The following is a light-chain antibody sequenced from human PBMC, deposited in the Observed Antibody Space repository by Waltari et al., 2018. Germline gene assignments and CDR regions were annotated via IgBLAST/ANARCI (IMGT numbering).Light chain of an antibody. CDR2: DVS. J-gene: IGLJ1*01. CDR3: SSYTSIIPPFL. V-gene: IGLV2-14*01. CDR1: SSDLGGYSF. Sequence: QSALTQPASVSGSPGQSITISCTRSSSDLGGYSFVSWYQQHPSKAPKLMIYDVSHRPSGVSKRFSGSKSGNTASLTISGLQPEDEADYYCSSYTSIIPPFLFGTGTKVTVL.